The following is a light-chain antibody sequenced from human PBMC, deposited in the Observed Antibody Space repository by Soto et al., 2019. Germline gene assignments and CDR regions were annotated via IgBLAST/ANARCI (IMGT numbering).Light chain of an antibody. Sequence: DVQMTQSPSSLSAYVGDRVTITCRASQDINSWLAWYQQIPGKAPKILIYRASNLESGVPSRFSGSESGTEFTLTISSLQPDDFGTYYCQQYNSYPWTFGQGTKV. CDR2: RAS. CDR1: QDINSW. V-gene: IGKV1-5*03. J-gene: IGKJ1*01. CDR3: QQYNSYPWT.